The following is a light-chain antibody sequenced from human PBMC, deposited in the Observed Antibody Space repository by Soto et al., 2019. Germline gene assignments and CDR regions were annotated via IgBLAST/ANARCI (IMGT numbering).Light chain of an antibody. V-gene: IGKV3-20*01. Sequence: MTQSPSLLSASTGDRVTVSCLMSQGISSYLAWYQQKPGQAPRLLIYDASSRATGIPDRFSGGGSGTDFTLTISRLEPEDFAVYYCQQFSSYPLTFGGGTKVDI. CDR3: QQFSSYPLT. J-gene: IGKJ4*01. CDR2: DAS. CDR1: QGISSY.